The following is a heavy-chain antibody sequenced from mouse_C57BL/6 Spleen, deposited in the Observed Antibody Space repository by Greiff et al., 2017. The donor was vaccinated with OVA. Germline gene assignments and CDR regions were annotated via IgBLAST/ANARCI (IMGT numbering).Heavy chain of an antibody. CDR1: GYTFTDYN. CDR2: INPNNGGT. D-gene: IGHD1-1*01. Sequence: VQLQQSGPELVKPGASVKIPCKASGYTFTDYNMAWVKQSHGKSLEWIGDINPNNGGTIYNQKFKGKATLTVDKSSSTAYMELRSLTSEDTAVYYCARSRGDYYGSSSYYYAMDYWGQGTSVTVSS. J-gene: IGHJ4*01. CDR3: ARSRGDYYGSSSYYYAMDY. V-gene: IGHV1-18*01.